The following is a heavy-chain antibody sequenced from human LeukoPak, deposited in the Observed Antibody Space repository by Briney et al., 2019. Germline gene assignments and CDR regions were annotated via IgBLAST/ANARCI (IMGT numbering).Heavy chain of an antibody. CDR1: GFTFSSYA. D-gene: IGHD2-15*01. V-gene: IGHV3-23*01. CDR3: ASDIVVVVAANSIDY. J-gene: IGHJ4*02. Sequence: SGGSLRLSCAASGFTFSSYAMSWVRQAPGKGLEWVSAISGSGGSTYYADSVKGRFTISRDNSKNTLYLQMNSLRAEDTAVYYCASDIVVVVAANSIDYWGQGTPVTVSS. CDR2: ISGSGGST.